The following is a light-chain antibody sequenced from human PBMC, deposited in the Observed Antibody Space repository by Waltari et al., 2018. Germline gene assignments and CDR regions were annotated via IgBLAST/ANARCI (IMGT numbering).Light chain of an antibody. CDR1: SSNIGSNF. CDR3: AAWDDSLTVR. CDR2: RND. J-gene: IGLJ3*02. Sequence: QSVLTQPPSASGTPGQRVTISCSGSSSNIGSNFVCWYQHLPGPAPKLLTYRNDQRPSGVPARFSGSRSGTSASRAISGLRSEYEADYYCAAWDDSLTVRFGGGTKLTVL. V-gene: IGLV1-47*01.